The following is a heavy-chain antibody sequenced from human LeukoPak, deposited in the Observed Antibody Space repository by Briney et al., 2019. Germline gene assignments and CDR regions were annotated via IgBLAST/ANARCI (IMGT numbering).Heavy chain of an antibody. J-gene: IGHJ4*02. CDR1: GGSISSGGYY. D-gene: IGHD3-10*01. CDR3: ARYPTRFGGGVDY. V-gene: IGHV4-30-2*01. Sequence: PSETLSLTCTVSGGSISSGGYYWSWIRQPPGKGLEWIGYIYHSGSTYYNPSLKSRVTISVDRSKNQFSLKLSSVTAADTAVYYCARYPTRFGGGVDYWGQGTLVTVSS. CDR2: IYHSGST.